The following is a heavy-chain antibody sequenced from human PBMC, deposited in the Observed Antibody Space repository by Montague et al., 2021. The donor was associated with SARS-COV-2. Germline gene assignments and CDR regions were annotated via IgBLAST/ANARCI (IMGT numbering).Heavy chain of an antibody. CDR1: GGSISSGSYY. CDR3: ARVGGGSIDRGVISAYYYYGMDV. D-gene: IGHD3-10*01. Sequence: TLSLTCTVSGGSISSGSYYWSWIRQPAGKGLEWIGRIYTSGSTNYNPSLKSRVTISVDTSKNQFSLKLSSVTAADTAVYYCARVGGGSIDRGVISAYYYYGMDVWGQGTTVTVPS. J-gene: IGHJ6*02. CDR2: IYTSGST. V-gene: IGHV4-61*02.